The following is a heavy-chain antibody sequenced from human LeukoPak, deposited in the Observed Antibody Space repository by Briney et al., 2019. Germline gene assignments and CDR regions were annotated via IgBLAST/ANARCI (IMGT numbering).Heavy chain of an antibody. Sequence: PGGSLRLSCAASGFTFSSYWMSWVCQAPGKGLEWVANIKQDGSEKYYVDSVKGRFTISRDNAKNSLYLQMNSLRAEDTAVYYCAREVLLWFGELLPSRPLDYWGQGTLVTVSS. CDR2: IKQDGSEK. D-gene: IGHD3-10*01. V-gene: IGHV3-7*01. CDR1: GFTFSSYW. CDR3: AREVLLWFGELLPSRPLDY. J-gene: IGHJ4*02.